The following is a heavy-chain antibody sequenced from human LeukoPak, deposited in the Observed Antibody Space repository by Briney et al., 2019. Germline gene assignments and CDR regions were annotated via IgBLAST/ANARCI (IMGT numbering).Heavy chain of an antibody. CDR2: ISAYNGNT. D-gene: IGHD1-26*01. CDR3: ARSGRGGGSTPRSAFDI. Sequence: GASVKVSCKASGYTFTSYGISWVRQAPGQGLEWMGWISAYNGNTNYAQKLQGRVTMTTDTSTSTAYMELRSLRSDDTAVYYCARSGRGGGSTPRSAFDIWGQGTMVTVSS. V-gene: IGHV1-18*01. J-gene: IGHJ3*02. CDR1: GYTFTSYG.